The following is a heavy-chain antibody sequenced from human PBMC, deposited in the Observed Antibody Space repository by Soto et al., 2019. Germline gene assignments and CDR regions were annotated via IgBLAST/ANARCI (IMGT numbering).Heavy chain of an antibody. D-gene: IGHD3-22*01. V-gene: IGHV1-2*04. CDR3: ARDREKYYDSSGYYVDALDI. CDR1: GYTFTGYY. CDR2: INPNSGGT. J-gene: IGHJ3*02. Sequence: GASVKVSCKASGYTFTGYYMHWVRQAPGQGLEWMGWINPNSGGTNYAQKFQGWVTMTRDTSISTAYMELSRLRSVDTAVYYCARDREKYYDSSGYYVDALDIWG.